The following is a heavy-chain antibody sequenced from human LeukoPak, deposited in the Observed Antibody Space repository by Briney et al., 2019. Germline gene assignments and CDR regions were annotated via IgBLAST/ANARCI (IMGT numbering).Heavy chain of an antibody. D-gene: IGHD5-18*01. J-gene: IGHJ4*02. CDR2: IYPGDSDT. V-gene: IGHV5-51*01. Sequence: GESLKISCKGSGYSFTSYWIGWVRQMPGKGLEWMGIIYPGDSDTRYSPSFQGQVTISADKSISTAYLQWSSLKASDTAIYYCARRSQEYSYGRHAIDYWGQGTLVTVSS. CDR1: GYSFTSYW. CDR3: ARRSQEYSYGRHAIDY.